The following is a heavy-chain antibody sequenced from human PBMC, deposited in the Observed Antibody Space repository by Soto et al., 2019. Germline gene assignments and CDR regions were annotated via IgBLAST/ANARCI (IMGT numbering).Heavy chain of an antibody. Sequence: QVQLVQSGAEVKKPGASVKVSCKASGYTFTSYGISWVRQAPGQGLEWMGWISAYNGNTNYAQKLQGRVTMTTIRSTSTADMDLRSLRSGYTSVYYCARDAPPEVYWGQGTLVTVSS. CDR2: ISAYNGNT. J-gene: IGHJ4*02. CDR1: GYTFTSYG. CDR3: ARDAPPEVY. V-gene: IGHV1-18*01.